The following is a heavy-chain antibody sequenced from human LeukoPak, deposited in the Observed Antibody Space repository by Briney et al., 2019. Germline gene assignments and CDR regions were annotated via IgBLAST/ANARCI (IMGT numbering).Heavy chain of an antibody. V-gene: IGHV3-74*01. J-gene: IGHJ4*02. CDR2: IKIDGSGI. D-gene: IGHD3-10*01. Sequence: GGSLRLSCVASGFTFSRYWMHWVRQAPGKGLVWVSRIKIDGSGIGYADSVKGRFTISRDNAKSTLYLQMNSLRAEDTAVYYCARDSSVSDFGYWGQGTLVTVSS. CDR1: GFTFSRYW. CDR3: ARDSSVSDFGY.